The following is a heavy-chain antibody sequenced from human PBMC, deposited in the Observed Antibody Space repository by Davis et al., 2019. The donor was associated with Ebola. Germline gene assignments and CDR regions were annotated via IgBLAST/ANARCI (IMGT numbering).Heavy chain of an antibody. CDR1: GFTFSSYA. J-gene: IGHJ4*02. CDR3: ARDTGTYSNYVAY. D-gene: IGHD4-17*01. CDR2: ISGSGGST. V-gene: IGHV3-23*01. Sequence: GESLKISCAASGFTFSSYAMSWVRQAPGKGLEWVSAISGSGGSTYYADSVKGRFTISRDNSKNTLYLQMNSLRAEDTAVYYCARDTGTYSNYVAYWGQGTLVTVSP.